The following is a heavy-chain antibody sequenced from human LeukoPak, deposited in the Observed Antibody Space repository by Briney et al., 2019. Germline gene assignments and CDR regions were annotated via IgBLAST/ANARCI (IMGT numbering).Heavy chain of an antibody. CDR3: ARDQGAGGGGPYSSSWSYYYYYYMDV. CDR2: IYTSGST. J-gene: IGHJ6*03. V-gene: IGHV4-4*07. Sequence: SETLSLTCTVSGGSISSYYWSWIRRPAGKGLEWIGRIYTSGSTNYNPSLKSRVTMSVDTSKNQFSLKLSSVTAADAAVYYCARDQGAGGGGPYSSSWSYYYYYYMDVWGKGTTVTVSS. D-gene: IGHD6-13*01. CDR1: GGSISSYY.